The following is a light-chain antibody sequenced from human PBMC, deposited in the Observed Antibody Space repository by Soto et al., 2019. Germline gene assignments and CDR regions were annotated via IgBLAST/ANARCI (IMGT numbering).Light chain of an antibody. Sequence: DIQMTQSPSTLSASVGDRVTVTCRASQSFSTWLAWYQQKPGKAPKLLIYDASNLESGVPSRFSGSGSGTEFTLTIRSLQPDDFATYYCQQFYESPLTFGGGTRVDTK. CDR1: QSFSTW. CDR3: QQFYESPLT. V-gene: IGKV1-5*01. CDR2: DAS. J-gene: IGKJ4*01.